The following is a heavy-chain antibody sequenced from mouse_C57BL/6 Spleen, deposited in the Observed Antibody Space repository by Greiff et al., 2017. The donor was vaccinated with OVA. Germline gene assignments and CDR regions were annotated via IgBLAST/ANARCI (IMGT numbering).Heavy chain of an antibody. CDR1: GYAFSSSW. V-gene: IGHV1-82*01. CDR3: ARAYYSPYWYFDV. J-gene: IGHJ1*03. CDR2: LYPGDGDT. D-gene: IGHD2-12*01. Sequence: QVQLKQSGPELVKPGASVKISCKASGYAFSSSWMNWVKQRPGKGLEWIGRLYPGDGDTNYNGKSKGKATLTADKSSSTAYMQLSSLTSEDSTVYFCARAYYSPYWYFDVWGTGTTVTVSS.